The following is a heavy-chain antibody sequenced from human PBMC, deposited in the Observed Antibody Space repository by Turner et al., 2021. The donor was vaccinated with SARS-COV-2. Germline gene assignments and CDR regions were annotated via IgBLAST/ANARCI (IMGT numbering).Heavy chain of an antibody. CDR2: FDYSGST. J-gene: IGHJ6*02. V-gene: IGHV4-39*01. CDR1: GGSISSSSYY. Sequence: QLQLQESGPGLVKPSETLSLTCGVSGGSISSSSYYWGWIRQPPGKGLEWIGSFDYSGSTYYNPSLKSRVTISVDTSKNQFSLKLSSVTAADTAVYYCAIAPNYYYGMDVWGQGTTVTVSS. CDR3: AIAPNYYYGMDV.